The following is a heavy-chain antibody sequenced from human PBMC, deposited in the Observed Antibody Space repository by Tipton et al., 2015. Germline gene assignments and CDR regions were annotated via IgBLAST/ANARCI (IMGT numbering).Heavy chain of an antibody. CDR1: AYSISSDYY. Sequence: TLSLTCAVSAYSISSDYYWGWIRQPPGKGLEWIGSISHSGNTFYNPSLKSRATISADTSKNQFSLRLSSVTAADTAVYYCACHDYDLLTRDYQTVDYWGQGTRVSVSS. J-gene: IGHJ4*02. D-gene: IGHD3-9*01. CDR3: ACHDYDLLTRDYQTVDY. V-gene: IGHV4-38-2*01. CDR2: ISHSGNT.